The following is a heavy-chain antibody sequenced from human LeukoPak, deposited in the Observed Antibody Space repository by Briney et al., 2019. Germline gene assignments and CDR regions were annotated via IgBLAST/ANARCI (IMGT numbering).Heavy chain of an antibody. Sequence: GTLRLSCAASGFTFSSYGMSWIRQPPGKGLEWIGEINHSGSTNYNPSLKSRVTISVDTSKNQFSLKLSSVTAADTAVYYCARRGRLRYPLYWGQGTLVTVSS. J-gene: IGHJ4*02. CDR1: GFTFSSYG. CDR2: INHSGST. CDR3: ARRGRLRYPLY. D-gene: IGHD3-9*01. V-gene: IGHV4-34*01.